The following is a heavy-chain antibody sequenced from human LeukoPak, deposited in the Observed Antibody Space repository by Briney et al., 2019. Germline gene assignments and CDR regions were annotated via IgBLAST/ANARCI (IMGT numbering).Heavy chain of an antibody. CDR1: GGSIRSSYYY. Sequence: SETLSLTCTVSGGSIRSSYYYWSWIRQPPGKGLEWIGEINHSGSTNYNPSLKSRVTISVDTSKNQFSLKLSSVTAADTAVYYCAGGYSYGHWGQGTLVTVSS. J-gene: IGHJ4*02. D-gene: IGHD5-18*01. CDR2: INHSGST. V-gene: IGHV4-39*07. CDR3: AGGYSYGH.